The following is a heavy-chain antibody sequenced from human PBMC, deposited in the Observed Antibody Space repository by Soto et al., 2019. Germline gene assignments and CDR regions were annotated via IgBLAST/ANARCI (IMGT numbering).Heavy chain of an antibody. CDR3: TRDVVYYYDSTGPGIDAFDI. Sequence: GGSLRLSCAASGFTFSYYYMSWIRQAPGKGVEWVSYISSSSTYTNYADSVKGRFTISRDNAKNSLYLQMNSLRAEDTAVYYCTRDVVYYYDSTGPGIDAFDISGQGTMVTVSS. D-gene: IGHD3-22*01. J-gene: IGHJ3*02. CDR2: ISSSSTYT. V-gene: IGHV3-11*05. CDR1: GFTFSYYY.